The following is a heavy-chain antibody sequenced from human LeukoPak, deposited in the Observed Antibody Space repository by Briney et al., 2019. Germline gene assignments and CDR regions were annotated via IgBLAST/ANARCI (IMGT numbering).Heavy chain of an antibody. CDR2: VYYSGST. CDR3: ARHRDSITPGFFDY. V-gene: IGHV4-39*01. J-gene: IGHJ4*02. CDR1: GGSISSSSYY. D-gene: IGHD5-12*01. Sequence: SETLSLTCTVSGGSISSSSYYWGWIRQPPGKGLEWIGSVYYSGSTYYNPSLKSRVTISVDTSKNQFSLKLSSVTAADTAVYYCARHRDSITPGFFDYWGQGTLVTVSS.